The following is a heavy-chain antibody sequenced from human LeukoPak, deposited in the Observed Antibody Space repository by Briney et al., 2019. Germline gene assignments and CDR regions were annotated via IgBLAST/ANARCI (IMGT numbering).Heavy chain of an antibody. D-gene: IGHD1-26*01. Sequence: SETLSLTCTVSGGSISSSSYYWGWIRQPPGKRLEWIGSIYYSGSTYYNPSLKSRVTISVDTSKNQFSLKLSSVTAADTAVYYCARGGYFDYWGQGTLVTVSS. CDR3: ARGGYFDY. CDR2: IYYSGST. J-gene: IGHJ4*02. V-gene: IGHV4-39*01. CDR1: GGSISSSSYY.